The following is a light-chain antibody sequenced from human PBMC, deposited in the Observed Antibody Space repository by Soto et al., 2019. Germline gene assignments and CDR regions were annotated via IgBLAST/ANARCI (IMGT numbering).Light chain of an antibody. CDR2: DAS. J-gene: IGKJ3*01. CDR1: QSVSSY. Sequence: EIVLTQSPATLSLSPGERATLSCSASQSVSSYLAWYQQKPGQAPRLLIYDASNRATGIPARFSGSGSGRDFTLTISSLEPEDFAVYYCQQRSNWQFTFGPGTKVDIK. V-gene: IGKV3-11*02. CDR3: QQRSNWQFT.